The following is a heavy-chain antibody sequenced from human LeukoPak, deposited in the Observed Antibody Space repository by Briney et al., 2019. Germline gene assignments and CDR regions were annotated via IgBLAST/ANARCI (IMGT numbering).Heavy chain of an antibody. CDR2: ISGSGGST. J-gene: IGHJ3*01. CDR3: VKRLTLGDLSIKGAFAL. Sequence: GALRLSCAASGFTFSSYGMSWVRQAPGKGLEWVSAISGSGGSTYYADSVKGRFTISRDTSRNTLFLQRNSLRVEDSAMYYCVKRLTLGDLSIKGAFALWGQGTMVTVAS. CDR1: GFTFSSYG. V-gene: IGHV3-23*01. D-gene: IGHD3-16*02.